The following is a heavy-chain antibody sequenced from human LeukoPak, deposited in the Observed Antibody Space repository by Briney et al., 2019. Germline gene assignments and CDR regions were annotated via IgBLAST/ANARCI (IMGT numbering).Heavy chain of an antibody. CDR3: AKTLWFRAPKGWFDL. Sequence: PGGSLRLSCAASGFTFSTYAMSWVRQAPGKGLEWVSVMSGRGGDIYYAASVKGRFAISRDNSKNTLYLQMNSLRAEDTAVYYCAKTLWFRAPKGWFDLWGQGTLVTVSS. J-gene: IGHJ5*02. CDR2: MSGRGGDI. V-gene: IGHV3-23*01. D-gene: IGHD3-10*01. CDR1: GFTFSTYA.